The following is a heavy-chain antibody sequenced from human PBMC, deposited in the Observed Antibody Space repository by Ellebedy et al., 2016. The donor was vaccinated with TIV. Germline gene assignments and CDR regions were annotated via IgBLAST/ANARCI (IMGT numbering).Heavy chain of an antibody. J-gene: IGHJ4*02. V-gene: IGHV3-23*01. CDR1: GFTFRSYG. D-gene: IGHD5-12*01. CDR3: AREALYSGKYDY. CDR2: ISGSGGRT. Sequence: GGSLRLSXTASGFTFRSYGMNWVRQGPGKGLEWVSGISGSGGRTYYADSVKGRFTISRDNAKNTLYLQMHSLRAEDTAVYYCAREALYSGKYDYWGQGTLVTVSS.